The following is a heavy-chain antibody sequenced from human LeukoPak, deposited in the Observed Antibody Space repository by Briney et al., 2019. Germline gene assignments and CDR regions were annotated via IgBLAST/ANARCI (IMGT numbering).Heavy chain of an antibody. J-gene: IGHJ4*02. Sequence: GGSLRLSCAASGSTFSDYYMSWIRQAPGKGLEWLSYISSSGNIKYYTDSVKGRFTISRDNAKNSLYLQMNSLRAEDTAVYYCAREGLWFGELEDYWGQGTLVTISS. CDR2: ISSSGNIK. D-gene: IGHD3-10*01. V-gene: IGHV3-11*04. CDR1: GSTFSDYY. CDR3: AREGLWFGELEDY.